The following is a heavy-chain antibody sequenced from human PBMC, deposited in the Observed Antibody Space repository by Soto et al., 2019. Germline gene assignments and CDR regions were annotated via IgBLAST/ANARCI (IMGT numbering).Heavy chain of an antibody. D-gene: IGHD1-26*01. J-gene: IGHJ4*02. CDR2: IYWDDSK. V-gene: IGHV2-5*02. Sequence: QITLKESGPTLVKPTQTRTLTCTFSGFSLTTDRVGVGWIRQPPGEALEWLAVIYWDDSKTYRPSLESRLPITKDTSKNQVALTMTNMDSLDTATYYCAHAYGGRSLYWGQGTLVTVSS. CDR1: GFSLTTDRVG. CDR3: AHAYGGRSLY.